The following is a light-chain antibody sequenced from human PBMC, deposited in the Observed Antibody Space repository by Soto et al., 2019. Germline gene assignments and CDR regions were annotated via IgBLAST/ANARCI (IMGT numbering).Light chain of an antibody. CDR3: QQYNSYSGT. CDR1: QSISSW. V-gene: IGKV1-5*01. Sequence: DIQMTQSPSTLSASVGDRVTITCRASQSISSWLAWYQQKPGKAPKLLIYDASSLESGVQSRFSGSGSGTEFTLTISSLQPDDFATYYCQQYNSYSGTFGQGTKLEIK. CDR2: DAS. J-gene: IGKJ2*01.